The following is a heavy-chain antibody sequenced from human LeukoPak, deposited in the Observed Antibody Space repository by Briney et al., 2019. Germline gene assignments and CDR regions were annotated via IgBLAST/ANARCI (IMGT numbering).Heavy chain of an antibody. D-gene: IGHD2-15*01. V-gene: IGHV1-24*01. Sequence: ASVTVSCKVSGYTLTELSMHWVRQAPGKGLEWMGGFDPEDGETIYAQKFQGRVTMTEDTSTDTAYMELSSLRSEDTAVYYCATYCSGGSCYGRFDYWGQGTLVTVSS. J-gene: IGHJ4*02. CDR2: FDPEDGET. CDR1: GYTLTELS. CDR3: ATYCSGGSCYGRFDY.